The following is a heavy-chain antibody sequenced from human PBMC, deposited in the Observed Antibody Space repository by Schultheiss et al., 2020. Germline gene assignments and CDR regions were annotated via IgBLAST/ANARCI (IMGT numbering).Heavy chain of an antibody. V-gene: IGHV4-61*02. J-gene: IGHJ4*02. CDR3: ARDSGYAHYFDY. CDR1: GGSISSGSYY. Sequence: SETLSLTCTVSGGSISSGSYYWSWIRQPAGKGLEWIGRIYTSGSTNYNPSLKSRVTISVDTSKNQFSLKLSSVTAADTAVYYCARDSGYAHYFDYWGQGTLVTVS. CDR2: IYTSGST. D-gene: IGHD5-12*01.